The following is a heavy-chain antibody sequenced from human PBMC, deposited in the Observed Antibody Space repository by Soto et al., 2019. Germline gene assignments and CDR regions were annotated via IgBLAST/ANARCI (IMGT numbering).Heavy chain of an antibody. CDR2: ISAYNGNT. D-gene: IGHD3-10*01. J-gene: IGHJ4*02. V-gene: IGHV1-18*01. Sequence: ASVKVSFKASGGTFSSYTISWVRQAPGQGLEWMGWISAYNGNTNYAQKLQGRVTMTTDTSTSTAYMELRSLRSDDTAVYYCARGFYGSGSYSFDYWGQGTLVTVSS. CDR1: GGTFSSYT. CDR3: ARGFYGSGSYSFDY.